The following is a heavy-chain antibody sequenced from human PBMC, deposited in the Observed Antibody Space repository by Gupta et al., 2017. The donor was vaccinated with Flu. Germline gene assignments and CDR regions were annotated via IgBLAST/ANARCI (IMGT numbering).Heavy chain of an antibody. V-gene: IGHV5-51*01. J-gene: IGHJ4*02. CDR1: GYDFTTSW. D-gene: IGHD4-17*01. CDR2: IYPGDSDT. CDR3: ARTATTVTWIDY. Sequence: EVQLVQSGAEVKKPGESLKISCKGSGYDFTTSWIGWVRQMPGKGLEWMGIIYPGDSDTRYSPSFQGQVTISADKSSSTAYLQWSRLKASDSAMYYCARTATTVTWIDYWGQGTLVTVP.